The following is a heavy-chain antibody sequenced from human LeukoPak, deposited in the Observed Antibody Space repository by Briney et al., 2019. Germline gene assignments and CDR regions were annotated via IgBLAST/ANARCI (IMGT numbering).Heavy chain of an antibody. V-gene: IGHV4-31*03. Sequence: PSETLPLTCTVSGGSISSDGHYWSWIRQHPGKGLEWIGHIFYTGSTYYNPSLKTRVIISVDTSNNQFSLRLSSVSAADTAVYYCARDDSQIYGMDVWGQGTTVTVSS. D-gene: IGHD2-21*01. CDR1: GGSISSDGHY. CDR3: ARDDSQIYGMDV. J-gene: IGHJ6*02. CDR2: IFYTGST.